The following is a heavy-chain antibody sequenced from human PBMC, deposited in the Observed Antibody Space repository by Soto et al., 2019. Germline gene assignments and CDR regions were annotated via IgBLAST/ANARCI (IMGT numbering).Heavy chain of an antibody. J-gene: IGHJ6*02. CDR1: GGSISRYY. Sequence: SETLSLTCTVSGGSISRYYWSWIRQPPGKGLEWIGYMYNTGSTIYNPSLKSRVTISVDTSKNQFSLKLSSVTAADTAVYYCARSIAAAVNYYYYGMDVWGQGTTVTVSS. CDR2: MYNTGST. D-gene: IGHD6-13*01. V-gene: IGHV4-59*01. CDR3: ARSIAAAVNYYYYGMDV.